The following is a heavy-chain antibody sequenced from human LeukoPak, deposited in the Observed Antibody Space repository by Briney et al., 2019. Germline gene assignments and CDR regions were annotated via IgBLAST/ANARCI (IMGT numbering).Heavy chain of an antibody. V-gene: IGHV3-74*01. J-gene: IGHJ2*01. CDR3: ARGSEDYGDSDWYFDL. CDR2: INSDGSST. D-gene: IGHD4-17*01. CDR1: GLTFSSYW. Sequence: GGSLRLSCAASGLTFSSYWMHWVRQAPGKGLVWVSRINSDGSSTSYADSVKGRFTISRDNAKNTLYLQMNSLRAEDTAVYYCARGSEDYGDSDWYFDLWGRGTLVTVSS.